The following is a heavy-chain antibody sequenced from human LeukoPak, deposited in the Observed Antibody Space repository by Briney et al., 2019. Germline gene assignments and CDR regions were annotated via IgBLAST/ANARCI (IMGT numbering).Heavy chain of an antibody. CDR3: ARGGRTDSGSYPYGMDV. CDR1: GFTFSGYS. D-gene: IGHD3-10*01. Sequence: GGSLRLSCAASGFTFSGYSLNWVRQAPGKGLEWVSSISGSSNYIYYADSMKGRFTISRDNAKNLLYLQMNSLRAEDTSVYYCARGGRTDSGSYPYGMDVWGQGATVTVSS. J-gene: IGHJ6*02. V-gene: IGHV3-21*01. CDR2: ISGSSNYI.